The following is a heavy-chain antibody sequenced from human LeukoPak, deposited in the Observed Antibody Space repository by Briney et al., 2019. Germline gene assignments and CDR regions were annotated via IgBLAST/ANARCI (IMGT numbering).Heavy chain of an antibody. CDR3: ARQYSGYLRNWFDP. V-gene: IGHV4-59*08. CDR2: IYYSGST. Sequence: PSETLSLTCTVSGDSISSYYCSWIRQPPGKGLEWIGYIYYSGSTSYNPSLKSRVTISVDTSKNQFSLKLSSVTAADTAVYYCARQYSGYLRNWFDPWGQGTLVTVSS. J-gene: IGHJ5*02. D-gene: IGHD5-12*01. CDR1: GDSISSYY.